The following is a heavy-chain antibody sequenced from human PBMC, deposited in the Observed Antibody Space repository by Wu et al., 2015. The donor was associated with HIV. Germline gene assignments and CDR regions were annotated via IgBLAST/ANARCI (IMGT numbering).Heavy chain of an antibody. D-gene: IGHD3-10*01. Sequence: QVQLVQSGAEVKKPGSSVKVSCKASGGTFSSYAISWVRQAPGQGLEWMGRIIPIFGTANYAQKFQGRVTITADESTSTAYMELSSLRSEDTAVYYCARDMLLWFGELLSPFDYVGPGNAGHRLL. J-gene: IGHJ4*02. CDR3: ARDMLLWFGELLSPFDY. CDR1: GGTFSSYA. CDR2: IIPIFGTA. V-gene: IGHV1-69*13.